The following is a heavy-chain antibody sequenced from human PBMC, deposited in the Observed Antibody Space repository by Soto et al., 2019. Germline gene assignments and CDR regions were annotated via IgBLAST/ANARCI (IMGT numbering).Heavy chain of an antibody. Sequence: SESLSLTCNVSGGSIRSNYWSWIRQPAGKALEWIGRIYTSGTTNYNPSLKSRATMLIDTSKNQFSLILSSVTAADTGVYYCAREGASGFGMDVWAKGPRSPSP. CDR1: GGSIRSNY. CDR3: AREGASGFGMDV. D-gene: IGHD1-26*01. J-gene: IGHJ6*02. CDR2: IYTSGTT. V-gene: IGHV4-4*07.